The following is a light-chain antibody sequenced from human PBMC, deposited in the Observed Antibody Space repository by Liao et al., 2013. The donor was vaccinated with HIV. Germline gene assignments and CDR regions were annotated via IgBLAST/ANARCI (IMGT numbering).Light chain of an antibody. V-gene: IGLV3-21*01. J-gene: IGLJ3*02. CDR2: YDS. Sequence: SYVLTQPPSVSVAPGKTARITCGGNNIGSKSVHWYQQKPGQAPVLVIYYDSDRPSGIPERLSGSNSGNTATLTISRVEAGDEADYYCQVWDSSSDSLVFGGGTKLTVL. CDR3: QVWDSSSDSLV. CDR1: NIGSKS.